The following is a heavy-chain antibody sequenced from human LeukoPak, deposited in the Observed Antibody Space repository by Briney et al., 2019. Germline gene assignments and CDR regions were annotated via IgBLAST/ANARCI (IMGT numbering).Heavy chain of an antibody. Sequence: ASVKVSCKTSGYTFTSHYMHWVRQAPGQGLEWMGVINPSDHFTRYAQKFQGRVTMTRDTSISTAYMELSRLRSDDTAVYYCARVKAYYYDSSGYSPEPIDYWGQGTLVTVSS. V-gene: IGHV1-46*01. CDR2: INPSDHFT. CDR3: ARVKAYYYDSSGYSPEPIDY. J-gene: IGHJ4*02. CDR1: GYTFTSHY. D-gene: IGHD3-22*01.